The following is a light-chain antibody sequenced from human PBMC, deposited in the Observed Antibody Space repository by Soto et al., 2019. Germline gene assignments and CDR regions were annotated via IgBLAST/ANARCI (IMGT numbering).Light chain of an antibody. V-gene: IGKV4-1*01. CDR2: WAS. J-gene: IGKJ4*01. CDR1: QSVLYSSNNKNY. Sequence: DIVMTQSPDSLAVSLGERATINCKSSQSVLYSSNNKNYLAWYQQKPGQPPKLLIYWASIRESWVPDRFSGGGSGTDFTLTISILQAEDVATYYCQPYYITHSVTSGGGTNVEIK. CDR3: QPYYITHSVT.